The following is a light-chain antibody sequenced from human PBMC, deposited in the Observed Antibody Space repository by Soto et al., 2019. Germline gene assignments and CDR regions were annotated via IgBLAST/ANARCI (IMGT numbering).Light chain of an antibody. CDR2: EGT. J-gene: IGLJ2*01. CDR1: SSDVGGYNH. CDR3: CSYSGSDTMI. V-gene: IGLV2-23*01. Sequence: QSVLTQPASVSGSPGQSITISCTGSSSDVGGYNHVSWYQQHPGEAPKLMIYEGTKRPSGVSNRFSGSKSGNTASLTISGLQTEDEADYYCCSYSGSDTMIFGGGTKVTVL.